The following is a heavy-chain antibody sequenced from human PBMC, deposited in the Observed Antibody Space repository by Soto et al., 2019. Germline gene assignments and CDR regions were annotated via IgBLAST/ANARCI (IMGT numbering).Heavy chain of an antibody. D-gene: IGHD2-15*01. V-gene: IGHV3-66*01. J-gene: IGHJ4*02. CDR1: GVTVTDSY. CDR2: IYSGGST. CDR3: ARTSRPNCSGGTCYFDC. Sequence: GSLRLSCAASGVTVTDSYMNWVRQAPGKGLEWVSVIYSGGSTSYADSVKGKFAISRDNSKNTLYLQMNSLRAEDTAVYYCARTSRPNCSGGTCYFDCWGQGTLVTVSS.